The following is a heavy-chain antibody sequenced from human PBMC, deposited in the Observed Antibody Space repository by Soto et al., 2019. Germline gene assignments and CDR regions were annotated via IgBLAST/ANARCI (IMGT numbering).Heavy chain of an antibody. CDR3: ARVPGYSIGDL. Sequence: QVQLVQSGAEVKKPGASVKVSCKASGYTFTSYAMHWVRQAPGQRLEWMGWINAGNGNTKYSQKFKGIVTITRDTSASTAYMELSSLRSEDTAVYYCARVPGYSIGDLWGRGTLVTVSS. D-gene: IGHD2-21*01. V-gene: IGHV1-3*01. CDR2: INAGNGNT. CDR1: GYTFTSYA. J-gene: IGHJ2*01.